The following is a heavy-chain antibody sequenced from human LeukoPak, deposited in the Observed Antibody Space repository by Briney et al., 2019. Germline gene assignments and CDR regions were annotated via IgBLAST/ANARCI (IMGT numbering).Heavy chain of an antibody. CDR2: IYYSGST. V-gene: IGHV4-59*01. Sequence: SETLSLTYTVSGGSISSYYWSWIRQPPGKGLEWIGYIYYSGSTNYNPSLKSRVTISVDTSKNQFSPKLSSVTAADTAVYYCAKSPYGEYYFDYWGQGTLVTVSS. CDR1: GGSISSYY. CDR3: AKSPYGEYYFDY. D-gene: IGHD4-17*01. J-gene: IGHJ4*02.